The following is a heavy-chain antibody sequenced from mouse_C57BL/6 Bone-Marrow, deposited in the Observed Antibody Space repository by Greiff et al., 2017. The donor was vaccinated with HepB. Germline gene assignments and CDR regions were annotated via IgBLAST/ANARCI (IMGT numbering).Heavy chain of an antibody. D-gene: IGHD1-1*01. CDR2: IYPRSGNT. CDR1: GYTFTSYG. Sequence: QVQLQQSGAELARPGASVKLSCKASGYTFTSYGISWVKQRTGQGLEWIGEIYPRSGNTYYNEKFKGKATLTADKSSSTAYMELRSLTSEDSAVYFCARSGESYYYGSSPLWFAYWGQGTLVTVSA. J-gene: IGHJ3*01. CDR3: ARSGESYYYGSSPLWFAY. V-gene: IGHV1-81*01.